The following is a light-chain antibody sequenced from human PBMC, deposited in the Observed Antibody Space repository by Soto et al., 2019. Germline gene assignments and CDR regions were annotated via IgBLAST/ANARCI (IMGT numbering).Light chain of an antibody. CDR3: QQYATSSPS. CDR1: QSISSW. J-gene: IGKJ2*01. Sequence: DIQMTQSPSTLSASVGDRVTITCRASQSISSWLAWSQQRPREAPKLLIYGASSLESRVPSRFSGSGSGTEFTLPICSVQPTDFATYYCQQYATSSPSFGRGTKLEI. V-gene: IGKV1-5*01. CDR2: GAS.